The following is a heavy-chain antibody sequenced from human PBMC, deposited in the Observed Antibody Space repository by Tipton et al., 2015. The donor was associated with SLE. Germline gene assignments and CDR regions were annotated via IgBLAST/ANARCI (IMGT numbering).Heavy chain of an antibody. V-gene: IGHV1-69*13. D-gene: IGHD4-17*01. CDR1: GGTFSSYA. CDR3: AREEEAVTTLLLTGMDV. Sequence: QSGPEVKKPGSSVKVSCKASGGTFSSYAISWVRQAPGQGLEWMGRIIPIFGTANYAQKFQGRVTITADESTSTAYMELSSLRSEDTAVYYCAREEEAVTTLLLTGMDVWGQGTTVTVSS. CDR2: IIPIFGTA. J-gene: IGHJ6*02.